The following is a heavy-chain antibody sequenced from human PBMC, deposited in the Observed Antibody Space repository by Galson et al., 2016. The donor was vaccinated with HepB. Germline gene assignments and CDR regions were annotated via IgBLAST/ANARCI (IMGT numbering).Heavy chain of an antibody. J-gene: IGHJ4*02. CDR2: ISYDGSEK. Sequence: SLRLSCAASAFTFSTYGMHWVRQAPGKGLEWVAVISYDGSEKYYADSVKGRFTISRDNSKNTLYLQMNSLRTEDTAVYYCAKDPYYYGSGSYYFDYWGQGTLVTVSS. CDR3: AKDPYYYGSGSYYFDY. D-gene: IGHD3-10*01. CDR1: AFTFSTYG. V-gene: IGHV3-30*18.